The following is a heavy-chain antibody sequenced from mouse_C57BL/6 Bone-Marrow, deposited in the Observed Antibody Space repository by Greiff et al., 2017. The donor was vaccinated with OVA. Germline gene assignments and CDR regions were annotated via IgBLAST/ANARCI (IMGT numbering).Heavy chain of an antibody. CDR2: ISSGSSTI. D-gene: IGHD1-1*01. Sequence: EVMLVESGGGLVKPGGSLKLSCAASGFTFSDYGMHWVRQAPEKGLEWVAYISSGSSTIYYADTVKGRFTISRDNAKNTLFLQMTSLRSEDTAMYYCARPATTVNYYAMDYWGQGTSVTVSS. J-gene: IGHJ4*01. CDR1: GFTFSDYG. V-gene: IGHV5-17*01. CDR3: ARPATTVNYYAMDY.